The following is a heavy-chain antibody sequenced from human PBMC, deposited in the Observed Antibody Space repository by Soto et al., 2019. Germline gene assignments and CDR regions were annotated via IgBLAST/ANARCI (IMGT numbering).Heavy chain of an antibody. CDR3: AKVRGYGSGSYYFDY. D-gene: IGHD3-10*01. V-gene: IGHV3-23*01. CDR1: GFTFSSYA. J-gene: IGHJ4*02. CDR2: IGGSGGST. Sequence: EVPLLESGGGLVQPGGSLRLSCAASGFTFSSYAMSWVRQAPGKGLEWVSSIGGSGGSTYYADSVKGRFTISRDNSXXTLYLQMNSLRAEDTAVYYCAKVRGYGSGSYYFDYWGQGTLVTVSS.